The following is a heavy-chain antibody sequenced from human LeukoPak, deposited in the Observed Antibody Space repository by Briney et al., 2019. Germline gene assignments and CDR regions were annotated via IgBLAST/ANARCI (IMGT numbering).Heavy chain of an antibody. V-gene: IGHV4-61*02. J-gene: IGHJ1*01. CDR1: GGSISSGSYY. D-gene: IGHD6-13*01. Sequence: SETLSLTCTVSGGSISSGSYYWSWTRQPAGKGLEWIGRIYTSGSTNYNPSLKSRVTISVDTSKNQFSLKLSSVTAAGTAVYYCARDSSSWYGSFHWGQGTLVTVSS. CDR3: ARDSSSWYGSFH. CDR2: IYTSGST.